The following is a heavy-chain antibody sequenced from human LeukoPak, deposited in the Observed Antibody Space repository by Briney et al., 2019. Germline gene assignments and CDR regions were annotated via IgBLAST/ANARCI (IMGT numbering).Heavy chain of an antibody. J-gene: IGHJ4*02. V-gene: IGHV1-46*01. D-gene: IGHD3-10*01. CDR2: INPGGDNT. CDR1: GYTFTNYY. Sequence: GASVKVSCKASGYTFTNYYIHWVRQAPGQGLEWMGLINPGGDNTDYAQNFQGRVTVTTNTSITTAYMDLSSLRSEDTAVYYCARGLWFGSRYFFDYWGQGTLVTVSS. CDR3: ARGLWFGSRYFFDY.